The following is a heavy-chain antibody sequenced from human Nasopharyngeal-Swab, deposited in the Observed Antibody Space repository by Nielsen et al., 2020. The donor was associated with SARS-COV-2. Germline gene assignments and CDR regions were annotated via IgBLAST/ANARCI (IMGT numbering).Heavy chain of an antibody. CDR1: GFTFDDYA. Sequence: GESLKISCAASGFTFDDYAMHWVRQAPGKGLEWVSAISGSGGSTYYADSVKGRFTISRDNSKNTLYLQMNSLRAEDTAVYYCAKIPYDSSGFPQDYFDYWGQGTLVTVSS. CDR2: ISGSGGST. J-gene: IGHJ4*02. V-gene: IGHV3-23*01. CDR3: AKIPYDSSGFPQDYFDY. D-gene: IGHD3-22*01.